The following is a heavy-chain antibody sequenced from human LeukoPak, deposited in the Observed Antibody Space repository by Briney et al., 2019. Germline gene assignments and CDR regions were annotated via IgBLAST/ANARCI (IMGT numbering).Heavy chain of an antibody. D-gene: IGHD2-2*01. CDR1: GGTFISYA. J-gene: IGHJ4*02. V-gene: IGHV1-69*05. Sequence: ASVKVSCKASGGTFISYAISWVRQAPGQGLEWMGGIIPIFGTANYAQKFQGRVTITTDEPTSTAYMELSSLRSEDTAVYYCAVGYCSSTSCYPVVFDYWGQGTLVTVSS. CDR2: IIPIFGTA. CDR3: AVGYCSSTSCYPVVFDY.